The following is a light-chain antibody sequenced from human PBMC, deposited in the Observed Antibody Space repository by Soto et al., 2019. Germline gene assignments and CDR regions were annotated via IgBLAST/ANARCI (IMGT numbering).Light chain of an antibody. Sequence: EIVWTHSPCTLSLSPLERATLSCRASQSVSSSHLAWYQQKPGQAPRLLIYSASSRATGIPDRFSGSGSGTDFTLTISRLEPEDIAVYYCQRYGGFGQGTKVDIK. CDR1: QSVSSSH. CDR3: QRYGG. CDR2: SAS. V-gene: IGKV3-20*01. J-gene: IGKJ1*01.